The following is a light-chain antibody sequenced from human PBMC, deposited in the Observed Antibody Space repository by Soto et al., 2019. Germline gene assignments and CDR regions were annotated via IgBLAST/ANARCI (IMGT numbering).Light chain of an antibody. CDR1: QSVSSGH. J-gene: IGKJ1*01. CDR2: GVS. V-gene: IGKV3-20*01. CDR3: QQYGSSPWT. Sequence: EIVLTQSPGTLSLSPGERATLSCRASQSVSSGHLAWYQQKPGQAPRLLIYGVSSRATGIPDRFSGSGSGTDFALTISRLEPEDFAVYYCQQYGSSPWTFGQGTKVDNK.